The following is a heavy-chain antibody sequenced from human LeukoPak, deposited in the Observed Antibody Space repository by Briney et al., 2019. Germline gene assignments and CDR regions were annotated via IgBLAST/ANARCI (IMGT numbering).Heavy chain of an antibody. J-gene: IGHJ4*02. V-gene: IGHV1-18*01. D-gene: IGHD1-26*01. CDR2: ISGYNGNT. CDR1: GYTLTRYG. CDR3: ARRLSGVGTTTWVFDY. Sequence: ASVTVSCKASGYTLTRYGINWVRQAPGQGLEWMGWISGYNGNTKYALKLQDRVTMTTDTSTNTAYMELRSLRSDDTAMYYCARRLSGVGTTTWVFDYWGQGTLVTVSS.